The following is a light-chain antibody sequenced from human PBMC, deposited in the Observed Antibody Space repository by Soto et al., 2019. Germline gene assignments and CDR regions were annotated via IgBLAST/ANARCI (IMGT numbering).Light chain of an antibody. CDR3: LQYSTWPRT. V-gene: IGKV3-15*01. Sequence: EIVMTQSPATLSVSPGERATLSCRASQSVSNYLSWYQQKPGQAPRLLILGASTRAIGVPAIFSGSGSGTEFTLTISSLQSEDFAIYYCLQYSTWPRTFGQGTKVDIK. J-gene: IGKJ1*01. CDR2: GAS. CDR1: QSVSNY.